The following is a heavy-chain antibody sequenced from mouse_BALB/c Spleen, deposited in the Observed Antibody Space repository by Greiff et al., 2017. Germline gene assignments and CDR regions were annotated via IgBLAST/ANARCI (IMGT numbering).Heavy chain of an antibody. J-gene: IGHJ4*01. V-gene: IGHV1S137*01. D-gene: IGHD2-4*01. CDR2: ISTYYGDA. Sequence: QVQLQQSGAELVRPGVSVKISCKGSGYTFTDYAMHWVKQSHAKSLEWIGVISTYYGDASYNQKFKGKATMTVDKSSSTAYMELARLTSEDSAIYYCARADYDGYAMDYWGQGTSVTVSS. CDR1: GYTFTDYA. CDR3: ARADYDGYAMDY.